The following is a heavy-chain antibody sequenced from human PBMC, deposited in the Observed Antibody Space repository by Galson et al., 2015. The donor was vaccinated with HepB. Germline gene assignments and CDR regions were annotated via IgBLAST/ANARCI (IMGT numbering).Heavy chain of an antibody. Sequence: SLRLSCAASGFYFSSYTMHWVRQAPGKGLEWVALISYDGSNNYYADSVKGRFTISRDNSKNTLYLQTNSLRTEDTAVYYCVESGGSGGNPFEYWGQGTLVTVSS. V-gene: IGHV3-30*04. D-gene: IGHD2-15*01. CDR2: ISYDGSNN. CDR3: VESGGSGGNPFEY. CDR1: GFYFSSYT. J-gene: IGHJ4*02.